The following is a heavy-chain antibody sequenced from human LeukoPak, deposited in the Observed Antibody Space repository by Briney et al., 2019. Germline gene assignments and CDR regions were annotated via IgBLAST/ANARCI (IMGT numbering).Heavy chain of an antibody. Sequence: GGSLRLSCAASGFTFSSYSMNWVRQAPGKGLEWVSSISSSSSYIYYADSVKGRFTISRDNAKNSLYLQMNSLRAEDTAVYYCARDEQWLVGPFDYWGQGTLVTVSS. CDR3: ARDEQWLVGPFDY. V-gene: IGHV3-21*01. D-gene: IGHD6-19*01. J-gene: IGHJ4*02. CDR1: GFTFSSYS. CDR2: ISSSSSYI.